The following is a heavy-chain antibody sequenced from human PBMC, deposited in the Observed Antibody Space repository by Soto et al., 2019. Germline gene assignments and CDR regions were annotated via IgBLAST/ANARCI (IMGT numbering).Heavy chain of an antibody. V-gene: IGHV1-69*08. CDR3: ARDAITMVRGVITSDWYFDL. Sequence: QVQLVQSGAEVKKPGSSVKVPCKASGGTFSSYTISWVRQAPGQGLEWMGRIIPILGIANYAQKFQGRVTITADKSTSTAYMELSSLRSEDTAVYYCARDAITMVRGVITSDWYFDLWGRGTLVTVSS. D-gene: IGHD3-10*01. CDR2: IIPILGIA. J-gene: IGHJ2*01. CDR1: GGTFSSYT.